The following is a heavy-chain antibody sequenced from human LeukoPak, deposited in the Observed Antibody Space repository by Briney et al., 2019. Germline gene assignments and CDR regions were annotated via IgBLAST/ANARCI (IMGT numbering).Heavy chain of an antibody. D-gene: IGHD5-12*01. Sequence: SETLSLTRTVSGGSISSYYWSWIRQPPGKGLEWIGYIYYSGSTNYNPSLKSRVTISVDTSKNQFSLKLSSVTAADTAVYYCARLAYVDIVATNYFDYWGQGTLVTVSS. CDR1: GGSISSYY. V-gene: IGHV4-59*08. CDR3: ARLAYVDIVATNYFDY. CDR2: IYYSGST. J-gene: IGHJ4*02.